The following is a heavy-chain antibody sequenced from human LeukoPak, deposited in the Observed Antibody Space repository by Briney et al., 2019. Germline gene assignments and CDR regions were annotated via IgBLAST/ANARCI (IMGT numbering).Heavy chain of an antibody. J-gene: IGHJ4*02. D-gene: IGHD6-19*01. CDR3: AKDLGSGWLPDY. Sequence: SGGSLRLSCAASGFTFSSYGMHWVRQAPGKGLEWVAVIWYDGSNKYYADSVKGRFTISRDNSKNTLYLQMNSLRAEDTAVYYCAKDLGSGWLPDYWGQGTLVTVSS. V-gene: IGHV3-33*06. CDR1: GFTFSSYG. CDR2: IWYDGSNK.